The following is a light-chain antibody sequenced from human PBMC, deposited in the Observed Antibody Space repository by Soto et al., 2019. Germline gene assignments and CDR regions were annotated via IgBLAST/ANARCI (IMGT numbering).Light chain of an antibody. V-gene: IGLV2-8*01. CDR2: EVS. CDR1: SSDVGGYKY. J-gene: IGLJ3*02. Sequence: QSALTQPPSASGSPGQSVTISCTGTSSDVGGYKYVSWYQQHPGKAPKLMIYEVSKRPSGVPDRFSGSKSGNTASLTVSGLQAEDGADYYCSSYAGSILGVFGGGTKLTVL. CDR3: SSYAGSILGV.